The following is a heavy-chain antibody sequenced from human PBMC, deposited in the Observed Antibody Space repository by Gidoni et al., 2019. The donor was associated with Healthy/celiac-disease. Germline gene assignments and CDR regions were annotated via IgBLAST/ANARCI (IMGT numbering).Heavy chain of an antibody. V-gene: IGHV4-34*01. J-gene: IGHJ5*02. Sequence: QVQLQQWGAGLLKPSATLSLTCAVYGWSFSGYYWSWIRQPPGKGLEWIGEINHSGSTNYNPSLKSRVTISVDTSKNQFSLKLSSVTAADTAVYYCARPGGVGAPEHWFDPWGQGTLVTVSS. CDR1: GWSFSGYY. CDR3: ARPGGVGAPEHWFDP. D-gene: IGHD1-26*01. CDR2: INHSGST.